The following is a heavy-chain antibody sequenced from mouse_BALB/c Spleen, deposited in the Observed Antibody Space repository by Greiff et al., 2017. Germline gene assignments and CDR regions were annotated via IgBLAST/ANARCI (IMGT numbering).Heavy chain of an antibody. V-gene: IGHV4-1*02. Sequence: EVQRVESGGGLVQPGGSLKLSCAASGFDFSRYWMSWVRQAPGKGLEWIGEINPDSSTINYTPSLKDKFIISRDNAKNTLYLQMSKVRSEDTALYYCARPGTTVTRGPWFAYWGQGTLVTVSA. CDR2: INPDSSTI. D-gene: IGHD1-2*01. CDR1: GFDFSRYW. CDR3: ARPGTTVTRGPWFAY. J-gene: IGHJ3*01.